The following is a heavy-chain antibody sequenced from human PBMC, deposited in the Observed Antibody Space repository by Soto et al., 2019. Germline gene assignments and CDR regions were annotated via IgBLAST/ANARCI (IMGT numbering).Heavy chain of an antibody. D-gene: IGHD3-3*01. CDR2: ISSGGST. CDR1: GFTVTNLY. Sequence: EVQLVESGGGLVRPGGSLRLSCAASGFTVTNLYMTWVRQAPGKGLEWVSVISSGGSTYYADSVKGRFTISRDNSKNTLYLEMNSLRAGDTAVYYCARVTFGGAYDFCHGGQGTLVTVSS. CDR3: ARVTFGGAYDFCH. J-gene: IGHJ4*02. V-gene: IGHV3-66*01.